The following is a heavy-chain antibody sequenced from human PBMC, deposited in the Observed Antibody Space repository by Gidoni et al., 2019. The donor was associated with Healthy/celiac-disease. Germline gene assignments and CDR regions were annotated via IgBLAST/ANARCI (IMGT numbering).Heavy chain of an antibody. CDR2: IYYSGST. CDR1: GGSISRYY. CDR3: ARLVAAAGYFDY. V-gene: IGHV4-59*08. D-gene: IGHD6-13*01. J-gene: IGHJ4*02. Sequence: QVQLQESGPGLVKPSEPLSLTCTVSGGSISRYYWSWIRPPPGKGLDWIGYIYYSGSTNYTPSLKSRVTISVDTSKNQFSLKLSSVTAADTAVYYCARLVAAAGYFDYWGQGTLVTVSS.